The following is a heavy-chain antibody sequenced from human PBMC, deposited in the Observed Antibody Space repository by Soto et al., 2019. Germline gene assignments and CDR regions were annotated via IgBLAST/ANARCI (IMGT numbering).Heavy chain of an antibody. Sequence: GGSLRLSCAASGLAFSTHWMTWVRQAPGKGLEWVANINQDGTEKYYVDSVKGRFTISRDNAKNSLYLQMNSLRADDTAVYYCATNAYWGQGSLVTV. CDR2: INQDGTEK. V-gene: IGHV3-7*01. J-gene: IGHJ4*02. CDR3: ATNAY. CDR1: GLAFSTHW.